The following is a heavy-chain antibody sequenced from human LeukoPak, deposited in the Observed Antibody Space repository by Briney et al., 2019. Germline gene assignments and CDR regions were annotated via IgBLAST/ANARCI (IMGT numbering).Heavy chain of an antibody. J-gene: IGHJ4*02. V-gene: IGHV3-74*01. CDR1: GFGLRSYW. CDR2: ISGDGSMT. CDR3: ARYSSSSGGASHYFDY. D-gene: IGHD6-6*01. Sequence: PGGSLRLSCAVSGFGLRSYWMHWVRHAPGKGLAWVSRISGDGSMTNYADSVKGRFTISRDNAKNTVYLQMNSLRAEDTAVYYCARYSSSSGGASHYFDYWGQGTLVTVSS.